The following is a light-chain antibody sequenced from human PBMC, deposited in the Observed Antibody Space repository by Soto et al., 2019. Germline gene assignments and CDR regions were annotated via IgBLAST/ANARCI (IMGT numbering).Light chain of an antibody. Sequence: DIQMTQSPSTLSASLGDRVTIICRASRSVDKWLAWYQQKSGKAPKLLIYEASHLQSGVPSRFGGSGSGTEFTLTINNLQPEDVATYLCQQYYSFWTFGQGTTVEV. J-gene: IGKJ1*01. CDR1: RSVDKW. V-gene: IGKV1-5*02. CDR3: QQYYSFWT. CDR2: EAS.